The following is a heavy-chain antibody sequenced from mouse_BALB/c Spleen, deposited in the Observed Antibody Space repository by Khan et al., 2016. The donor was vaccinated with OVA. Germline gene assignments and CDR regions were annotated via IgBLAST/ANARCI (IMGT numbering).Heavy chain of an antibody. D-gene: IGHD2-14*01. CDR2: IWGGGGT. J-gene: IGHJ4*01. CDR3: ARAYYRYDGYYAMDY. Sequence: QVQLKESGPGLVAPSQSPSITCTVSGFSLSRYNIHWVRQPPGKGLEWLGMIWGGGGTDYNSTLKSRLSIRKDNSQSQVLLKMNSLQTDDTAMYYCARAYYRYDGYYAMDYWGQGTSVTVSS. V-gene: IGHV2-6-4*01. CDR1: GFSLSRYN.